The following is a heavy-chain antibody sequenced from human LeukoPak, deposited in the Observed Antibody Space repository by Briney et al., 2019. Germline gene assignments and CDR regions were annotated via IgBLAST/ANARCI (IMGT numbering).Heavy chain of an antibody. V-gene: IGHV3-30*18. D-gene: IGHD3-3*01. Sequence: GGSLRLSCAASGFTFSSYCIHWVRQAPGKGLEWVAVISYEGSIKYYVDSVKGRFTISRDNSKNTLYLQMNSLRVEDTAVYYCAKDSRDDFWSGYYDYWGQGTLVTVSS. CDR2: ISYEGSIK. J-gene: IGHJ4*02. CDR3: AKDSRDDFWSGYYDY. CDR1: GFTFSSYC.